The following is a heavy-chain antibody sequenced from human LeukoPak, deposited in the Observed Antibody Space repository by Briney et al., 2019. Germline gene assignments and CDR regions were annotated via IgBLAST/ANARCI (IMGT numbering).Heavy chain of an antibody. CDR3: ARDPGYCSGGSCYGGFDY. CDR1: GYTFASYY. Sequence: ASVKVSCKASGYTFASYYMHWVRQAPGQGLEWMGIINPSGGSTSYAQKFQGRVTMTRDTSTSTVYMELSSLRSEDTAVYYCARDPGYCSGGSCYGGFDYWGQGTLVTVSS. CDR2: INPSGGST. D-gene: IGHD2-15*01. V-gene: IGHV1-46*01. J-gene: IGHJ4*02.